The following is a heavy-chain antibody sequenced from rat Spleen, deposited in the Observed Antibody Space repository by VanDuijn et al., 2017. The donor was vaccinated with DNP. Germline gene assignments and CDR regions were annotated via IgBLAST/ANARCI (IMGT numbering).Heavy chain of an antibody. CDR2: ISYSGST. CDR1: GSSITSNY. V-gene: IGHV3-1*01. Sequence: EVQLQESRSGLVKPSQSLSLTCSVTGSSITSNYWGWIRKFTRNKMEYIGHISYSGSTNYNPSLKIRISITRDTSKNHFFLYMNSVTTEDTATYYCARWTRYFDYWGQGVMVTVSS. CDR3: ARWTRYFDY. D-gene: IGHD1-7*01. J-gene: IGHJ2*01.